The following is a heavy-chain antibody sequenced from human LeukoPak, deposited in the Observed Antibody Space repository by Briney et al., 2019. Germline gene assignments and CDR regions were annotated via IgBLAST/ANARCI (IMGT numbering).Heavy chain of an antibody. Sequence: PGGSLRLSCSASGSTFSSHVMHWVRQAPGKGLEWVSPINSNGSSTYYADSVKGRFTISRDNSKNTLYLQMSSLRAEDTAVYYCVKDQKGSKAGAGIWSAFDIWGQGTMVSVSS. J-gene: IGHJ3*02. CDR3: VKDQKGSKAGAGIWSAFDI. D-gene: IGHD6-19*01. CDR1: GSTFSSHV. CDR2: INSNGSST. V-gene: IGHV3-64D*06.